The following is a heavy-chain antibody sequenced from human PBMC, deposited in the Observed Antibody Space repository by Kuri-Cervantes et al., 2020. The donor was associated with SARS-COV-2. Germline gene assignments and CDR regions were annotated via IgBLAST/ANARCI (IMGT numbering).Heavy chain of an antibody. CDR2: INPTVGDT. V-gene: IGHV1-46*01. CDR1: GYTFTSFY. D-gene: IGHD6-19*01. J-gene: IGHJ6*03. Sequence: ASVKVSCKASGYTFTSFYLHWVRQAPGQGLEWMGIINPTVGDTTYAQKFQGRVTMTRDTSTSTVYMELSSLRYGDTAVYYCARVSPAVAWYYYYYMDVWGKGTTVTVSS. CDR3: ARVSPAVAWYYYYYMDV.